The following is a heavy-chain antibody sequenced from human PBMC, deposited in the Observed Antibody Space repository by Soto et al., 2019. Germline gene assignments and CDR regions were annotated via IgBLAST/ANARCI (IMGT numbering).Heavy chain of an antibody. Sequence: NPSETLSLTCTVSGGSISSSSYYWGWIRQPPGKGLEWIGSIYYSGSTYYNPSLKSRVTISVDTSKNQFSLKLSSVTAADTAVYYCARQGPHGANWVRYFDSWGQGTLVTVSS. D-gene: IGHD7-27*01. V-gene: IGHV4-39*01. CDR1: GGSISSSSYY. J-gene: IGHJ4*02. CDR2: IYYSGST. CDR3: ARQGPHGANWVRYFDS.